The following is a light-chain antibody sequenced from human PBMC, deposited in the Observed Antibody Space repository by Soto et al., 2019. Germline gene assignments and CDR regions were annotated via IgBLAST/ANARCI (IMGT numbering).Light chain of an antibody. CDR1: QSISKY. CDR2: DAF. CDR3: QQSYSTPLT. Sequence: DIQMTQSPSSLSASVGDRVTITCRASQSISKYVSWHQQKPGKAPKLLIYDAFSLQSGVPSRFSGSGSGTDFTLTISSLQPEDFATYYCQQSYSTPLTFGGGTRVEIK. J-gene: IGKJ4*01. V-gene: IGKV1-39*01.